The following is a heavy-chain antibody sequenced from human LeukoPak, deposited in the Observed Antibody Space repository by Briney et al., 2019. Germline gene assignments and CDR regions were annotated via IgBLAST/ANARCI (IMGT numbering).Heavy chain of an antibody. D-gene: IGHD3-22*01. CDR1: GGSFSGYY. Sequence: SETLSLTCAVYGGSFSGYYWSWIRQPPGKGLEWIGEINHSGSTNYNPSLKSRVTISVDTSKNQFSLRLSSVTAADTAVYYCARGRSAYYYDSSGYRLDPWGRGTLVTVSS. J-gene: IGHJ5*02. V-gene: IGHV4-34*01. CDR2: INHSGST. CDR3: ARGRSAYYYDSSGYRLDP.